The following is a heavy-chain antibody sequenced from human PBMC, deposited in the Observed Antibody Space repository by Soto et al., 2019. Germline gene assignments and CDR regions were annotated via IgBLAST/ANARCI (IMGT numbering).Heavy chain of an antibody. V-gene: IGHV5-51*01. CDR3: ARHVGGAAADGCMDV. CDR2: IYPGDSDT. J-gene: IGHJ6*02. D-gene: IGHD6-13*01. CDR1: GYSFTSYW. Sequence: PGESLKISCKGSGYSFTSYWIGWVRQMPGKGLEWMGIIYPGDSDTRYSPSFQGQVTISADKSISTAYLQWSSLKASDTAMYYCARHVGGAAADGCMDVRGPGTTGTRSS.